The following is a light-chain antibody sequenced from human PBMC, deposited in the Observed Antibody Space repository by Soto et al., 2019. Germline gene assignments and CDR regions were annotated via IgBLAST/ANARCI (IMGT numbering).Light chain of an antibody. CDR2: DVS. V-gene: IGKV1-5*01. CDR3: QQYNSYPWT. Sequence: DIQMTQSPATLSVSLGDRVTIPCWASQSISGWLAWYQQKKGKAPKLLIYDVSSLESGVPSRFSGSGYGTEFNLAISSLQTDDFATYYCQQYNSYPWTFGQGTKVDIK. CDR1: QSISGW. J-gene: IGKJ1*01.